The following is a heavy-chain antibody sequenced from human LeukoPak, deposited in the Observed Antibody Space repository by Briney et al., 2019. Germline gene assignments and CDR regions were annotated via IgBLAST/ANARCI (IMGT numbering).Heavy chain of an antibody. CDR1: GGSISSYY. Sequence: SETLSLTCTVSGGSISSYYWSWIRQPPGKGLEWIGYIYYSGSTNYNPSLKTRVTISLDTSKNQFSLKPNSVTAADTAVYYCARHALRGGFDSWGQGTLVAVSS. V-gene: IGHV4-59*08. CDR2: IYYSGST. J-gene: IGHJ4*02. CDR3: ARHALRGGFDS. D-gene: IGHD5-12*01.